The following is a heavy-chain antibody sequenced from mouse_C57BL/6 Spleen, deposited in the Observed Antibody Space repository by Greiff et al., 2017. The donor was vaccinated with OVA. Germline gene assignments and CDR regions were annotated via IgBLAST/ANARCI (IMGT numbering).Heavy chain of an antibody. Sequence: QVQLQQPGAELVRPGSSVKLSCKASGYTFTSYWMHWVKQRPIQGLEWIGNIDPSDSETHYNQKFKDKATLTVDKSSSTAYMQLSSLTSEDSAVYYCARIAQATGSWFAYWGQGTLVTVSA. J-gene: IGHJ3*01. CDR1: GYTFTSYW. V-gene: IGHV1-52*01. CDR2: IDPSDSET. D-gene: IGHD3-2*02. CDR3: ARIAQATGSWFAY.